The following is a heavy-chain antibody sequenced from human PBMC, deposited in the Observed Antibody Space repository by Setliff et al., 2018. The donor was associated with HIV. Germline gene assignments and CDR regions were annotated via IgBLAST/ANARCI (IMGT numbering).Heavy chain of an antibody. CDR1: SDSISSSY. CDR2: VHHSGST. CDR3: ASAGPYCGDDCPYNWLTP. Sequence: ASETLSLTCTVSSDSISSSYWTWIRQPPGQGLEWIGYVHHSGSTKYNASLRSRVTMSVDTSKNLFSLTLRSVTAADTAVYYCASAGPYCGDDCPYNWLTPWGQGTLVTVS. V-gene: IGHV4-59*01. D-gene: IGHD2-21*02. J-gene: IGHJ5*02.